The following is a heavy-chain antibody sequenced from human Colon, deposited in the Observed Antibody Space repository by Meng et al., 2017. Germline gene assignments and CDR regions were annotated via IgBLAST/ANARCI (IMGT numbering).Heavy chain of an antibody. D-gene: IGHD4-23*01. J-gene: IGHJ4*02. CDR3: ARAAGGLTADLDY. V-gene: IGHV1-46*01. CDR1: GYTFTGGLY. CDR2: INPSGGRT. Sequence: ASVKVSCKASGYTFTGGLYIHWVRQAPGQGLEWMGIINPSGGRTSYAQKFQGRVTMTRDTSTSTAYMELSSLRSEDTAVYYCARAAGGLTADLDYWGQGTQVNGSS.